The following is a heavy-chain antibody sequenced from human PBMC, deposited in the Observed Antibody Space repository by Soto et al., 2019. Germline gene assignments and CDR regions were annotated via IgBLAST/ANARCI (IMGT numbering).Heavy chain of an antibody. J-gene: IGHJ3*02. V-gene: IGHV4-39*01. CDR2: VYHRGST. CDR3: SRTQTGPTRGSFDM. Sequence: SETLSLTCTVSGGSISSSTDYWDWIRQPPGKGLDWIGSVYHRGSTYYNPSLKSRVTIYVDTSKQQFALRLSSVTAPDTAVYYCSRTQTGPTRGSFDMWGQGTLVTVSS. CDR1: GGSISSSTDY. D-gene: IGHD2-2*01.